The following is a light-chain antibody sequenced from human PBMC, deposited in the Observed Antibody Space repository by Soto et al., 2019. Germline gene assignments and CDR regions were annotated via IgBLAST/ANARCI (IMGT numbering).Light chain of an antibody. CDR1: QSVSSN. J-gene: IGKJ2*01. CDR3: QHYNNWRKYT. Sequence: EIVMTQSPATLSVSPGERATLSCRASQSVSSNLAWYQQKPGQAPRLLIYGASTRATGIPARFSGSGSGTEFTLTISSLQSEDFAVYYCQHYNNWRKYTFGQGTKLEIK. CDR2: GAS. V-gene: IGKV3-15*01.